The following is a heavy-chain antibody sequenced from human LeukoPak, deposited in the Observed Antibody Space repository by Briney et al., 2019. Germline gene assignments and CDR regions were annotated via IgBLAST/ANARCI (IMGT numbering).Heavy chain of an antibody. CDR2: ISYDGSNK. CDR1: GFTFSSYA. J-gene: IGHJ4*02. D-gene: IGHD3-3*01. V-gene: IGHV3-30-3*01. CDR3: ARDCCPDFWSGYFDY. Sequence: GGSLRLSCAASGFTFSSYAMHWVRQAPGKGLEGVAVISYDGSNKYYADSVKGRFTISRDNSKNTLYLQMNSLRAEDTAVYYCARDCCPDFWSGYFDYWGQGTLVTVSS.